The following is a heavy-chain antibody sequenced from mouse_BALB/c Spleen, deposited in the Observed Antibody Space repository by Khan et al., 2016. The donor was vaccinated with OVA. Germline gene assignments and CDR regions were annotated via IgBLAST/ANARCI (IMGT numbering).Heavy chain of an antibody. V-gene: IGHV14-1*02. CDR1: GFNIKDYY. Sequence: EVQLVESGAELVRPGALVKLSCKASGFNIKDYYIHWVKQRPEQGLEWIGWIDPANGNTIYDPKFQGKANITADTSSNTAYLHFSSLTSEDTAVYYCARAGYSPWFAYWGQGTLVTVSA. CDR2: IDPANGNT. CDR3: ARAGYSPWFAY. D-gene: IGHD2-3*01. J-gene: IGHJ3*01.